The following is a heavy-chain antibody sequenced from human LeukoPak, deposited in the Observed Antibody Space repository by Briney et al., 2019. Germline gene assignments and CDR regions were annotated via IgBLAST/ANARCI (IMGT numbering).Heavy chain of an antibody. Sequence: GGSLRLSCAASGSTFSSYAMSWVRQAPGKGLEWVSGISGGGSDTYYADSVKGRFTISRDNSKNTLYLQMNSLRAEDTAVYYCAKGGRSSGYYLFFDYWGQGTLVTVSS. D-gene: IGHD3-22*01. CDR3: AKGGRSSGYYLFFDY. J-gene: IGHJ4*02. V-gene: IGHV3-23*01. CDR1: GSTFSSYA. CDR2: ISGGGSDT.